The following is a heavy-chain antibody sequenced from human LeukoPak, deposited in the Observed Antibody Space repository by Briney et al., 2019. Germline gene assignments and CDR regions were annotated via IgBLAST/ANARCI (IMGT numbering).Heavy chain of an antibody. D-gene: IGHD6-25*01. CDR2: IGIPGDT. J-gene: IGHJ3*02. Sequence: GGSLRLSCVTSGFTFSGYDMHWVRQATGKGLEWVAGIGIPGDTYYPGSVKGRFTISRENAKNSFYLQMNSLRAEDTVVYYCARAHVAAGLAFDIWGQGTMVTVSS. CDR3: ARAHVAAGLAFDI. CDR1: GFTFSGYD. V-gene: IGHV3-13*01.